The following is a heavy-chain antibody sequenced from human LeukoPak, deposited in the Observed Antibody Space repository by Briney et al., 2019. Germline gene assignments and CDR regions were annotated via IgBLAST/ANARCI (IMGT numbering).Heavy chain of an antibody. D-gene: IGHD3-22*01. J-gene: IGHJ4*02. CDR2: ISAYNGNT. CDR3: ATYEHYYDSSGYYYDKGTYYFDY. Sequence: GASVKVSCKASGYTFTSYGISWVRQAPGQGLEWMGWISAYNGNTIYAQKFQGRVTMTEDTSTDTAYMELSSLRSEDTAVYYCATYEHYYDSSGYYYDKGTYYFDYWGQGTLVTVSS. V-gene: IGHV1-18*01. CDR1: GYTFTSYG.